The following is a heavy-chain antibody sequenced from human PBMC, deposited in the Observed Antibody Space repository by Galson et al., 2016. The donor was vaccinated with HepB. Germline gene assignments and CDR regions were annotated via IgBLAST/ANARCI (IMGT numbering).Heavy chain of an antibody. Sequence: SVKVSCKASGYTFTSYYLRWVRQAPGQGLEWMAEVSPSGGSGRYTQNFQGRVTVTSDTSTNTLYMELSSLRSEETAVYYCATWGYDTSRGSYSPFSCWGQGTLVTVSS. J-gene: IGHJ4*02. V-gene: IGHV1-46*01. CDR2: VSPSGGSG. CDR3: ATWGYDTSRGSYSPFSC. D-gene: IGHD3-22*01. CDR1: GYTFTSYY.